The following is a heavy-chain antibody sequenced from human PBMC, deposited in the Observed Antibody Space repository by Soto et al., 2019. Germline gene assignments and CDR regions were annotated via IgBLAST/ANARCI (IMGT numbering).Heavy chain of an antibody. CDR2: ISYDGSNK. J-gene: IGHJ1*01. V-gene: IGHV3-30*18. D-gene: IGHD2-15*01. CDR3: AKDRDIVVVVAALQH. CDR1: GFTFSSYG. Sequence: GGSLRLSCAASGFTFSSYGRHWVRQAPGKGLEWVAVISYDGSNKYYADSVKGRFTISRDNSKNTLNLQMNSLRAEDTAVYYCAKDRDIVVVVAALQHWGQGTLVTVSS.